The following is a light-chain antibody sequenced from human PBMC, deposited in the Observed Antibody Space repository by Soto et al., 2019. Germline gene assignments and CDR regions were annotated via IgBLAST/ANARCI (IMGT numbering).Light chain of an antibody. J-gene: IGLJ3*02. V-gene: IGLV1-40*01. CDR3: HSYDTSLTGWV. Sequence: QSVLTQPPSVSGAPGQRVTISCTGSSSNIGAGYDVQWYQQLPGIAPKLLIYRNNNRPSGVPDRFSGSKSGTSGSLAITGLQAEDEADYYCHSYDTSLTGWVFGGGTKLTVL. CDR2: RNN. CDR1: SSNIGAGYD.